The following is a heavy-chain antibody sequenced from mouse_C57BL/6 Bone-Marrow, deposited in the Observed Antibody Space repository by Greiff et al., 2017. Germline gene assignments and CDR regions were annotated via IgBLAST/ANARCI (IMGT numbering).Heavy chain of an antibody. V-gene: IGHV1-15*01. J-gene: IGHJ2*01. D-gene: IGHD2-3*01. CDR1: GYTFTDYE. Sequence: QVQLQQSGAELVRPGASVTLSCKASGYTFTDYEMHWVKQTPVHGLEWIGAIDPETGGTAYNQKFKGKAILTADKSSSTAYMELRSLTSEDSAVYYCTRPLYGGDYLSFDYWGQGTTLTVSS. CDR2: IDPETGGT. CDR3: TRPLYGGDYLSFDY.